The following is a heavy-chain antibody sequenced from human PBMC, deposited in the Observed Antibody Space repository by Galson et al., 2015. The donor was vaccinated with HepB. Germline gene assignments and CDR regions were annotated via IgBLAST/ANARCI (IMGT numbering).Heavy chain of an antibody. J-gene: IGHJ5*02. CDR2: ISWNSGSI. CDR3: AKDAYYYDSKAWFDP. Sequence: SLRLSCAASGFTFDDYAMHWVRQAPGKGLEWVSGISWNSGSIGHADSVKGRFTISRDNAKNSLYLQMNSLRAEDTALYYCAKDAYYYDSKAWFDPWGQGTLVTVSS. V-gene: IGHV3-9*01. CDR1: GFTFDDYA. D-gene: IGHD3-22*01.